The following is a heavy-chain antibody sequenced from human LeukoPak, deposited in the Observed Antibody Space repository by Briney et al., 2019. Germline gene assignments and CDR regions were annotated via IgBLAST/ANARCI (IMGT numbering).Heavy chain of an antibody. CDR2: ISSSSSYI. Sequence: GGSLRLSCAASGFTFSSYSMNWVRQAPGKGLEWVSSISSSSSYIYYADSVKGRFTISRDNAKNSLYLQMNSLRAEDTAVYYCARDIMVRGVHPAAANWFDPWGQGTLVTVSS. V-gene: IGHV3-21*01. CDR1: GFTFSSYS. D-gene: IGHD3-10*01. CDR3: ARDIMVRGVHPAAANWFDP. J-gene: IGHJ5*02.